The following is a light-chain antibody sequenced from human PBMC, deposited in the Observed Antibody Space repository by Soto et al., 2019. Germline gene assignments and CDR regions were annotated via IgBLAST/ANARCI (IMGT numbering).Light chain of an antibody. CDR2: TAS. Sequence: SHRTDCPATLSASLGDMVTITFGASQSISSWLAWYQQKPLKAPKLLIYTASSLQRGVPSRFSRSRSAPDFTLTISSLQPDDFAPYYCQQYTSHSSTFGPGPKADIK. J-gene: IGKJ1*01. CDR1: QSISSW. CDR3: QQYTSHSST. V-gene: IGKV1-5*03.